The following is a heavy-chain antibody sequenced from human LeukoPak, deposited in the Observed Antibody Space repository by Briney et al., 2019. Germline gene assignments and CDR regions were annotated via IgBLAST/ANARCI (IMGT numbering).Heavy chain of an antibody. CDR1: GFTFDDYA. CDR2: ISWNSGSI. CDR3: ARAGDSSGYEYYFDY. D-gene: IGHD3-22*01. Sequence: GRSLRLSCAASGFTFDDYAMHWVRQAPGKGLEWVSGISWNSGSIDYADSVKGRFTISRDNAKNSLYLQMNSLRAEDTAVYYCARAGDSSGYEYYFDYWGQGTLVTVSS. V-gene: IGHV3-9*01. J-gene: IGHJ4*02.